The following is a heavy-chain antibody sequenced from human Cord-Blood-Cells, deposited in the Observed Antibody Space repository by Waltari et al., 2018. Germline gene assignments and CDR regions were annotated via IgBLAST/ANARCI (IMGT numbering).Heavy chain of an antibody. V-gene: IGHV3-11*01. CDR2: ISSSGSTI. J-gene: IGHJ3*02. D-gene: IGHD3-16*01. CDR1: VLTFSDHY. CDR3: ASGGDLRDAFDI. Sequence: QVQLVESGGGLVKPGGSLRISCAASVLTFSDHYMCWYRQASGKGREWVSYISSSGSTIYYADSVKGLFTISRDNAKNSLYLQMNSLRAEDTAVYYCASGGDLRDAFDIWGQGTMVTVSS.